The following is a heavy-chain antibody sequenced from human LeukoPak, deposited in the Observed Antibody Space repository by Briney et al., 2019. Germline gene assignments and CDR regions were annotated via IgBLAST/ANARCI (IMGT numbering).Heavy chain of an antibody. J-gene: IGHJ1*01. D-gene: IGHD2-2*01. Sequence: RSETLSLTCTVSGGSISSYYWSWLRQPPGKGLEWIGYIYYSGSTNYNPSLKSRVTISVDTSKNQFSLKLSSLTAADTAVYYCARDTDPAAIGYFQHWGQGTLVTVSS. CDR2: IYYSGST. V-gene: IGHV4-59*01. CDR1: GGSISSYY. CDR3: ARDTDPAAIGYFQH.